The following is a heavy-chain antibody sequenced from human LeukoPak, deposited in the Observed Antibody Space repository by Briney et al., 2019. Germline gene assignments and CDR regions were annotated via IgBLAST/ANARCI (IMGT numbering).Heavy chain of an antibody. CDR1: GSSFTSYW. V-gene: IGHV5-51*01. CDR2: IYPYDSDT. J-gene: IGHJ4*02. CDR3: ARHIGYSAWNPDY. D-gene: IGHD5-12*01. Sequence: GAALKISCKASGSSFTSYWICWVRPLPGKGLEWVGIIYPYDSDTRYSPSFQGQVTISADKSISTAYLQWSNLKASDTAMYYCARHIGYSAWNPDYWGQGTLVTVSS.